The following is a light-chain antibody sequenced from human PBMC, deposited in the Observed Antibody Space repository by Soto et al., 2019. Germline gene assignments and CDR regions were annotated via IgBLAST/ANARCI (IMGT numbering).Light chain of an antibody. CDR1: XSDVGGYDR. CDR3: CSSVGGPIWV. V-gene: IGLV2-23*02. Sequence: QSALTQPASVSGSPGQSITISCTGTXSDVGGYDRVSWYQHHPGKAPTLLIFEVNQRPSGVSYRFSGSKSGNTASLTISGLQAEDEGDYYCCSSVGGPIWVFGGGTKLTVL. CDR2: EVN. J-gene: IGLJ3*02.